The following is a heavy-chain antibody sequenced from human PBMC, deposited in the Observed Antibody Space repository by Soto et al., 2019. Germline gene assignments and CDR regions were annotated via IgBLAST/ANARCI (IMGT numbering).Heavy chain of an antibody. CDR1: GFTFSSFA. Sequence: GGSLRLSCAASGFTFSSFAMSWVRQAPGKGLEWVSAISGSDGSTYYADSVKGRFTIARDNSKNTLYLQMNSLRAEDTAVYYSTKVLGATIMITMDVWGQGTTVTVSS. CDR3: TKVLGATIMITMDV. D-gene: IGHD3-16*01. V-gene: IGHV3-23*01. J-gene: IGHJ6*02. CDR2: ISGSDGST.